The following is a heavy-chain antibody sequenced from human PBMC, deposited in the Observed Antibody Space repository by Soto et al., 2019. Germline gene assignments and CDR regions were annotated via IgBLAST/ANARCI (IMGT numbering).Heavy chain of an antibody. J-gene: IGHJ6*04. V-gene: IGHV4-59*01. CDR1: GGSITASY. CDR3: ARGEDAFFYSGLAV. Sequence: SETLSLTCTVSGGSITASYWSWIRRPPGKGLEWIAYIYDTGISGYTPSTSYNPSLKRRVTMSVDTSKRQVSLKLTPVTAADTAVYYCARGEDAFFYSGLAVWGKGITVTAPQ. CDR2: IYDTGISGYTPST.